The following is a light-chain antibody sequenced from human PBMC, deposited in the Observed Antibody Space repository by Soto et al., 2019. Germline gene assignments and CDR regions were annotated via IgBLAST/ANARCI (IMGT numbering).Light chain of an antibody. CDR2: DAS. J-gene: IGKJ1*01. Sequence: EIGMTQAPATLSVSPGERATLSCRASQSVSSYLAWYQQKPGQAPRLLIYDASNRATGIPARFSGSGSGTDFTLTISRLEPEDFAVYYCQQYGSSPWPFGQGTKVDIK. V-gene: IGKV3-20*01. CDR3: QQYGSSPWP. CDR1: QSVSSY.